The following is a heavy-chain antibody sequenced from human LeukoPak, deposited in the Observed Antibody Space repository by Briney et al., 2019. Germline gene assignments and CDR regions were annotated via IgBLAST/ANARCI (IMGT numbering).Heavy chain of an antibody. V-gene: IGHV3-74*01. CDR1: GFAFTNYW. CDR3: ARGSWRDY. D-gene: IGHD6-13*01. J-gene: IGHJ4*02. Sequence: GGSLRLSCAASGFAFTNYWMHWVRQAPGKGLVWVARINTHGSSTNYADSVKGRFTISRDNAKNTLYLQMTSLSAEDTAVYYCARGSWRDYWGQGTLVTVSS. CDR2: INTHGSST.